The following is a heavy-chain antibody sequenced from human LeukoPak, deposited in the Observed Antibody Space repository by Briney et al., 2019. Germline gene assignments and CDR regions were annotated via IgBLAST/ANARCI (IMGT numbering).Heavy chain of an antibody. D-gene: IGHD2-8*02. J-gene: IGHJ4*02. Sequence: GASVKVSCKASGYTFTCYYIQWVRQAPGQGLEWMGWINPNSGGTSYAQKFQGRVTMTRDTSITTAYMELSSLRFDDTAVYYCARVFYCSGGICYLNYWGQGTLVTVSS. CDR1: GYTFTCYY. CDR2: INPNSGGT. CDR3: ARVFYCSGGICYLNY. V-gene: IGHV1-2*02.